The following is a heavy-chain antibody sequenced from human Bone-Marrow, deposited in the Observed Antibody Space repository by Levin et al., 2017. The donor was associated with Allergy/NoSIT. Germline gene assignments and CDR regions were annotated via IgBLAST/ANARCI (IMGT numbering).Heavy chain of an antibody. CDR2: IYYSGSS. V-gene: IGHV4-39*01. CDR3: ARHRVGYCSSTSCQNFDY. D-gene: IGHD2-2*01. J-gene: IGHJ4*02. CDR1: GGSISSSSYY. Sequence: SETLSLTCTVSGGSISSSSYYWGWIRQPPGKGLEWIGSIYYSGSSYYNPSLKSRVTISVDTSKNQFSLKLSSVTAADTAVYYCARHRVGYCSSTSCQNFDYWGQGTLVTVSS.